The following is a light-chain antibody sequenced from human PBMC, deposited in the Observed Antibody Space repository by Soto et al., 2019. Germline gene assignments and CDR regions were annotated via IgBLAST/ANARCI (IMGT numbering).Light chain of an antibody. CDR2: DAS. J-gene: IGKJ5*01. CDR3: QHLNSYSL. Sequence: DIQLTQFPSTLSASVGDRVSITCRARESINIWLAWYQQKPGKAPKLLMYDASILASGVSPRFSGSGSGTQFTLTISSLQPDDFTTYYCQHLNSYSLLGQGTRLEIK. CDR1: ESINIW. V-gene: IGKV1-5*01.